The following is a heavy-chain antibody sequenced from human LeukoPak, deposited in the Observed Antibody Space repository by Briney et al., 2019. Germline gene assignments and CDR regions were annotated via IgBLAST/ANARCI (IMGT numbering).Heavy chain of an antibody. V-gene: IGHV1-24*01. Sequence: ASVKVSCKVSGYTLTELSMHWVRQAPGKGLEWMGGFDPEDGETIYAQKFQGRVTMTEDTSTDTAYMELSSLRSEDTAVYYCATGDPLSYDILTLDYWGQGTLVTVSS. CDR2: FDPEDGET. CDR3: ATGDPLSYDILTLDY. CDR1: GYTLTELS. J-gene: IGHJ4*02. D-gene: IGHD3-9*01.